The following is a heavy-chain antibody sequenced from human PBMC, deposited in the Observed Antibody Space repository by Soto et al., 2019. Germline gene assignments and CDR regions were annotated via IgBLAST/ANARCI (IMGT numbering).Heavy chain of an antibody. CDR2: ISYHGSDK. J-gene: IGHJ4*02. D-gene: IGHD4-17*01. Sequence: QVQLVESGGGVVQPGRSLRLSCAASGFTFSNYGMHWVRQAPGKGLEWVAVISYHGSDKYYADSVKSRFTISRDNSKNTLYLQMNSLRAEDTAVYYCAKDHLTTTVTTVGYWGQGTLVTVSS. CDR1: GFTFSNYG. V-gene: IGHV3-30*18. CDR3: AKDHLTTTVTTVGY.